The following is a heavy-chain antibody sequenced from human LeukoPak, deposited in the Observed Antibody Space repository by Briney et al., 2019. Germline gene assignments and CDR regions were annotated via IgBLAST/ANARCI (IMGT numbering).Heavy chain of an antibody. CDR2: ISWNSGSI. Sequence: GGSLRLSCAASGFTFSRHWMHWVRQAPGKGLEWVSGISWNSGSIGYADSVKGRFTISRDNAKNSLYLQMNSLRAEDTALYYCAKATGDGYSYGYGDYWGQGTQVTVSS. V-gene: IGHV3-9*01. CDR1: GFTFSRHW. D-gene: IGHD5-18*01. CDR3: AKATGDGYSYGYGDY. J-gene: IGHJ4*02.